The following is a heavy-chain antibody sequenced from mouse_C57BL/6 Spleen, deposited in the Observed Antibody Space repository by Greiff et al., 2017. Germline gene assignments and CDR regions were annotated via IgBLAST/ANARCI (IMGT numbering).Heavy chain of an antibody. J-gene: IGHJ3*01. V-gene: IGHV1-54*01. CDR1: GYAFTNYL. CDR3: ARWGGSSSFAY. D-gene: IGHD1-1*01. CDR2: INPGSGGT. Sequence: QVQLKESGAELVRPGTSVKVSCKASGYAFTNYLIEWVKQRPGQGLEWIGVINPGSGGTNYNEKFKGKATLTADKSSSTAYMQLSSLTSEDSAVYFCARWGGSSSFAYWGQGTLVTVSA.